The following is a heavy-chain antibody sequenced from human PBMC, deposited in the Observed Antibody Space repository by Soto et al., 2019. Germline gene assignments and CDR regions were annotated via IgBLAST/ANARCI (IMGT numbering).Heavy chain of an antibody. CDR2: ISGSGGST. CDR1: GFTFSSYA. Sequence: EVQLLESGGGLVQPGGSLRLSCAASGFTFSSYAMSWVRQAPGKGLEWVSAISGSGGSTYYADSVKGRFTISRDNSKNPLYLQMNSLRAEDTAVYYCASITGGYSYGSTFWGQGTLVTVSS. V-gene: IGHV3-23*01. J-gene: IGHJ4*02. CDR3: ASITGGYSYGSTF. D-gene: IGHD5-18*01.